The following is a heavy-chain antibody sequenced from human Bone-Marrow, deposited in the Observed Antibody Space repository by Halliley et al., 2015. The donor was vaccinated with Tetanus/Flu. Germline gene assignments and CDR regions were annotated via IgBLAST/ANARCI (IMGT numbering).Heavy chain of an antibody. CDR1: GFSFTTHW. D-gene: IGHD1-7*01. CDR3: ARAKRELTGNTLPFDF. V-gene: IGHV5-51*01. Sequence: QLVQSGAEVKKPGESLKISCKASGFSFTTHWLGWVRHLPGHGLEGMGIIYPGDSDTTYSPSFEGQVTFSVEKSINTAYLQWTSLRASASAMYFCARAKRELTGNTLPFDFWGQGTLVAFSS. J-gene: IGHJ4*02. CDR2: IYPGDSDT.